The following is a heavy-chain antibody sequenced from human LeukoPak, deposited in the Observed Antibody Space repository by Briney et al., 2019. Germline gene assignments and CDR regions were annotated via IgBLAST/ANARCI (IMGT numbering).Heavy chain of an antibody. Sequence: SETLSLTCTVSGGSISSYYWSWIRQPPGKGLEWIGYIYYSGSTNYNPSLTSRVTISVDTSKNQFSLKLSSVTAADTAVYYCARADQDIVVVPAAAGYYMDVWGKGTTVTVSS. CDR1: GGSISSYY. V-gene: IGHV4-59*01. D-gene: IGHD2-2*01. CDR2: IYYSGST. J-gene: IGHJ6*03. CDR3: ARADQDIVVVPAAAGYYMDV.